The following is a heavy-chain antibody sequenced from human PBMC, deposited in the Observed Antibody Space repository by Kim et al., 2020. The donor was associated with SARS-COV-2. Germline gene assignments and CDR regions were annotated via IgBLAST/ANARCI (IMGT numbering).Heavy chain of an antibody. D-gene: IGHD1-7*01. Sequence: SVKVSCKASGGTFSSYAISWVRQAPGQGLEWMGGIIPIFGTANYAQKFQGRVTITADESTSTAYMELSSLRSEDTAVYYCAREGIGVTGTTSENWFDPWGQGTLVTVSS. CDR2: IIPIFGTA. CDR3: AREGIGVTGTTSENWFDP. J-gene: IGHJ5*02. CDR1: GGTFSSYA. V-gene: IGHV1-69*13.